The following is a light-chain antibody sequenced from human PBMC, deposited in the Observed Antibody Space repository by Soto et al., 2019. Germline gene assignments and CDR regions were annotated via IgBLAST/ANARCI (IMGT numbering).Light chain of an antibody. Sequence: EIVLTQSPATLSLSPGERANLSCRASQRVSSYLAWYPQQPGQGPRLLIYDASNRATGLPARFSGSGSGKYISLTLCSLEPENFAVYSFQQRSNWHWTFGQGIMMDIK. CDR3: QQRSNWHWT. J-gene: IGKJ1*01. V-gene: IGKV3-11*01. CDR1: QRVSSY. CDR2: DAS.